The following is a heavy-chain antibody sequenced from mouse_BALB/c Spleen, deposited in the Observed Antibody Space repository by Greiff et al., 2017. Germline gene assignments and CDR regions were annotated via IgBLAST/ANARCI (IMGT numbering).Heavy chain of an antibody. J-gene: IGHJ4*01. Sequence: EVQLVESGGGLVQPGGSRKLSCAASGFTFSSFGMHWVRQAPEKGLEWVAYISSGSSTIYYADTVKGRFTISRDNPKNTLFLQMTSLRSEDTAMYYCARGGYGSSYRYAMDYWGQGTSVTVSS. CDR2: ISSGSSTI. V-gene: IGHV5-17*02. CDR3: ARGGYGSSYRYAMDY. D-gene: IGHD1-1*01. CDR1: GFTFSSFG.